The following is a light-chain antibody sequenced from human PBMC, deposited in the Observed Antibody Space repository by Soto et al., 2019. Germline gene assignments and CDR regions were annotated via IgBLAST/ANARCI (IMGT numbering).Light chain of an antibody. V-gene: IGLV2-23*02. J-gene: IGLJ1*01. CDR3: CSYAGSSTYV. CDR2: EVS. Sequence: QSVLTQPASVSGSPGQSITISCTGTSSDVGSYNLVSWYQQHPGKAPKLMIDEVSKRPSGVSNRFSGHKSGNTASLTTSGLQAEDEADYYCCSYAGSSTYVFGTGTQVTVL. CDR1: SSDVGSYNL.